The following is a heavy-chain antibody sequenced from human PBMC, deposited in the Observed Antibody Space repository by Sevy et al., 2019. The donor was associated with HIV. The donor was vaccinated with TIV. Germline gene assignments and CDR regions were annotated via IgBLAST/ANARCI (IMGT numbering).Heavy chain of an antibody. CDR2: IYYSGST. V-gene: IGHV4-39*01. J-gene: IGHJ4*02. CDR3: ARRGVAATIDY. Sequence: ETLSLTCTVSGGSISSSSYYWGWIRQPPGKGLEWIGSIYYSGSTYYNPSLKSRVTISVDTSKNQFSLKLSSVTAADTAVYYCARRGVAATIDYWGQGTLVTVSS. CDR1: GGSISSSSYY. D-gene: IGHD2-15*01.